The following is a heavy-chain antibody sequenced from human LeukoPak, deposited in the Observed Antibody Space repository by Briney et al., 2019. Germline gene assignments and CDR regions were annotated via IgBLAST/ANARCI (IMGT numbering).Heavy chain of an antibody. V-gene: IGHV3-21*04. CDR3: ARGQRWFDP. J-gene: IGHJ5*02. CDR1: GFTFSSYS. CDR2: ISSSSSYI. Sequence: GGSLRLSCAASGFTFSSYSMNWVRQAPGRGLEWVSFISSSSSYIYYADSVKGRFTISRDNAKNSLYLQMNSLRAEDTAVYYCARGQRWFDPWGQGTLVTVSS.